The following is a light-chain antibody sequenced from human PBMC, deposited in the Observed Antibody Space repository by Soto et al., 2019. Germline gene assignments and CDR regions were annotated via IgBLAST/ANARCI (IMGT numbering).Light chain of an antibody. V-gene: IGLV3-21*01. CDR1: NVGSRS. Sequence: SYELTQPPSVSVAPGETARISCGGTNVGSRSVHWYQQKPGQAPFLVIYYDSDRPSGIPERFSGSKSGNTATLIISRVEAGDEADYYCQVWEATGDQVVFGGGTKLTVL. CDR2: YDS. CDR3: QVWEATGDQVV. J-gene: IGLJ2*01.